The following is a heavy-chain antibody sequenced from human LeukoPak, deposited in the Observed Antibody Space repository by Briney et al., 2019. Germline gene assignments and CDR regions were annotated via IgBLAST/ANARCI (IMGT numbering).Heavy chain of an antibody. J-gene: IGHJ4*02. Sequence: SETLSLTCTVSVGSISSYYWSWIRQPPGKGLEWIGYIYYSGSTNYNPSLKSRVTISVDTSKNQFSLKLSSVTAADTAVYYCARRSRYCGGDCYSFDYWGQGTLVTVSS. CDR1: VGSISSYY. CDR2: IYYSGST. CDR3: ARRSRYCGGDCYSFDY. D-gene: IGHD2-21*02. V-gene: IGHV4-59*08.